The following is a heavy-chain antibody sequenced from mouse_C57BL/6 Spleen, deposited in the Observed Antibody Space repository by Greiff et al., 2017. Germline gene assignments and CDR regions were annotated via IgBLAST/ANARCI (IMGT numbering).Heavy chain of an antibody. V-gene: IGHV1-55*01. Sequence: VQLQQSGAELVKPGASVKMSCQASGYTFTSYWITWVKQRPGQGLEWIGDIYPGSGSTNYNEKFKSKATLTVDTSSSTAYMQLSSLTSEDSAVYYCAREVGRYFDVWGTGTTVTVSS. CDR3: AREVGRYFDV. CDR2: IYPGSGST. CDR1: GYTFTSYW. J-gene: IGHJ1*03. D-gene: IGHD4-1*01.